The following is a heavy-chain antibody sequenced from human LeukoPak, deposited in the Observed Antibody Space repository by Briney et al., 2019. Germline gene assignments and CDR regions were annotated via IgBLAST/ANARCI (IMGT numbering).Heavy chain of an antibody. CDR2: INPNSGGT. D-gene: IGHD3-10*01. J-gene: IGHJ4*02. CDR3: ARDVVQGSGTPGPIDY. Sequence: ASVKVSCKASGYTFTDYYMHWVRQAPGQGLEWMGWINPNSGGTIFAQNFQGRVTMTRDTSISTAYMELSRLRYDDTAVYYCARDVVQGSGTPGPIDYWGQGTLVTVSS. V-gene: IGHV1-2*02. CDR1: GYTFTDYY.